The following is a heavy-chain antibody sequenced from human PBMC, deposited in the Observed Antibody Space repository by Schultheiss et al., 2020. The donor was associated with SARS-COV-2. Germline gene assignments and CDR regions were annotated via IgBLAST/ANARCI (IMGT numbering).Heavy chain of an antibody. CDR3: ARRMFYYYGMDV. CDR2: IYYSGST. D-gene: IGHD3-10*02. J-gene: IGHJ6*02. Sequence: SETLSLTCGVNGGSFSGYYWSWIRQPPGKGLEWIGSIYYSGSTYYNPSLKSRVTILVDTSKNHLSLNLTSVTAADTAVYFCARRMFYYYGMDVWGQGTTVTVSS. V-gene: IGHV4-34*01. CDR1: GGSFSGYY.